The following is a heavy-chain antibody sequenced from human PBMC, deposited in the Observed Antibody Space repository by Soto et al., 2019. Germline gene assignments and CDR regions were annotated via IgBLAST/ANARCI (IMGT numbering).Heavy chain of an antibody. CDR1: GGTFSSYA. J-gene: IGHJ6*02. V-gene: IGHV1-69*13. CDR3: ARDSRYSSSWYDYYGMGF. CDR2: IIPIFGTA. D-gene: IGHD6-13*01. Sequence: SVKVSCKASGGTFSSYAISWVRQAPGQGLEWMGGIIPIFGTANYAQKFQGRVTITADESTSTAYMELSSLRSEDTAVYYCARDSRYSSSWYDYYGMGFWGQGTMVTVSS.